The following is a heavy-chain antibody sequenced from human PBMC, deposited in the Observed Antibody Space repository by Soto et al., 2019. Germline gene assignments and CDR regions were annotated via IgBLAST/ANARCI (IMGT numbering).Heavy chain of an antibody. D-gene: IGHD1-20*01. Sequence: EVQLVESGGGLVKPGGSLSFSCVASGFTFGSYTLDWVRQAPGKGLEWVYDISSTSGKINYADAVKGRFTISRDNAKNSLYLHMNSLGVEDSAVYYCARFNWNDGSPTLWGQGTLVTVSS. CDR1: GFTFGSYT. CDR3: ARFNWNDGSPTL. J-gene: IGHJ4*02. CDR2: ISSTSGKI. V-gene: IGHV3-21*05.